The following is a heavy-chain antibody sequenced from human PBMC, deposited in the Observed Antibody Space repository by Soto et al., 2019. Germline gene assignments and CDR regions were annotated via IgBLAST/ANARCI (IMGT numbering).Heavy chain of an antibody. J-gene: IGHJ5*01. V-gene: IGHV1-69*13. CDR1: GGTFSSYA. CDR3: ARDQSWHDLLWLFDS. CDR2: IIPIFGTA. D-gene: IGHD1-1*01. Sequence: SVKVSCKASGGTFSSYAISWVRQAPGQGLEWMGGIIPIFGTANYAQKFQGRVTITADESTSTAYMELNSLTSDDTAVYYCARDQSWHDLLWLFDSWGQGTLVIVSS.